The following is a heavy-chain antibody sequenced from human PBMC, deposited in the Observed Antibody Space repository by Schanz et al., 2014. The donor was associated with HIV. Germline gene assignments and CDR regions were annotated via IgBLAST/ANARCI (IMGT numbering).Heavy chain of an antibody. D-gene: IGHD4-4*01. J-gene: IGHJ4*02. Sequence: EGQLLESGGGLVQPGGSLRLSCVASGFTFSNYAMSWVRQAPGKGLEWLAYISPGGDTVYYAESVKGRFTISRDYDKNSLFLQMYSLRDDDTAVYYCARGWRENSFDYWGQGTLVTVSS. CDR3: ARGWRENSFDY. CDR2: ISPGGDTV. V-gene: IGHV3-48*02. CDR1: GFTFSNYA.